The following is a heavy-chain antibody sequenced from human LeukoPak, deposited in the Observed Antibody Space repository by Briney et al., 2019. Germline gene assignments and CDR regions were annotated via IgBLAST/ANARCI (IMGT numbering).Heavy chain of an antibody. V-gene: IGHV1-18*01. CDR3: ARDNRGYYGSGNSHPYYYGMDV. D-gene: IGHD3-10*01. J-gene: IGHJ6*02. CDR1: GYTFINYG. Sequence: ASVKVSCKASGYTFINYGISWVRQAPGQGLEWMGWISGNNENTKYAKKVQGRLTMTTDTSTSTAYMELRSLRSDDTAVYYCARDNRGYYGSGNSHPYYYGMDVWGQGTTVTVSS. CDR2: ISGNNENT.